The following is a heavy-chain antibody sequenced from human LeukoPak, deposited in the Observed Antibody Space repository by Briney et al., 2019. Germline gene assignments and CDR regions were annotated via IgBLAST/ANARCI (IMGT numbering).Heavy chain of an antibody. V-gene: IGHV1-18*01. CDR2: ISAYNGNT. Sequence: ASVKVSCKASGYTFTSYGISWVRQAPGQGLEWMGWISAYNGNTNYAQKLQGRVTMTTDTSTSTAYMELRSLRSDDPAVYYCARDRPSGVVVQAAKSVPFDPWGQGTLVTVSS. J-gene: IGHJ5*02. CDR3: ARDRPSGVVVQAAKSVPFDP. CDR1: GYTFTSYG. D-gene: IGHD2-2*01.